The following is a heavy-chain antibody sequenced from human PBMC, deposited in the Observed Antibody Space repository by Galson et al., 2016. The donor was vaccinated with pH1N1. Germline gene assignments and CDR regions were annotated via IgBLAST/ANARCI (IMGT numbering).Heavy chain of an antibody. J-gene: IGHJ3*02. V-gene: IGHV6-1*01. CDR2: TYYRSKWYN. Sequence: CAISGDSVSSNSATWTWIRQSPSRGLEWLGRTYYRSKWYNDYAESVKSRIIISPDTSKNQLSLQLNSVTPADTAVYYCARGVIDYDFWSGYQDHAAFDIWGQGTMVIVSS. CDR3: ARGVIDYDFWSGYQDHAAFDI. D-gene: IGHD3-3*01. CDR1: GDSVSSNSAT.